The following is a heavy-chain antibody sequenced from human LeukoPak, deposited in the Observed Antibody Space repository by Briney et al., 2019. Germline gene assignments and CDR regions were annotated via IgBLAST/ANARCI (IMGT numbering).Heavy chain of an antibody. D-gene: IGHD3-3*01. V-gene: IGHV5-51*01. CDR1: GYTFSSYW. J-gene: IGHJ4*02. CDR2: IYPGDSDT. Sequence: PGESLRISCKGSGYTFSSYWIGWVRQMPGKGLEWMGIIYPGDSDTRYSPSLQGQVTISVDTSIGTAYLQWSSLKASDAAIYYCARQNDFRLDYWGQGTLVTVSS. CDR3: ARQNDFRLDY.